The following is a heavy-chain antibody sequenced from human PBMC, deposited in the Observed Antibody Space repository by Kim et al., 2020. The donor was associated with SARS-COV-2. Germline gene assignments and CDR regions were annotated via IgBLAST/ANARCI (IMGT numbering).Heavy chain of an antibody. J-gene: IGHJ6*02. Sequence: GESLKISCKGSGYSFTSYWISWVRQMPGKGLEWMGRIDPSDSYTNYSPSFQGHVTISADKSISTAYLQWSSLKASDTAMYYCARRSTMGLPYYYYGMDVWGQGTTVTVSS. D-gene: IGHD3-10*01. CDR1: GYSFTSYW. V-gene: IGHV5-10-1*01. CDR2: IDPSDSYT. CDR3: ARRSTMGLPYYYYGMDV.